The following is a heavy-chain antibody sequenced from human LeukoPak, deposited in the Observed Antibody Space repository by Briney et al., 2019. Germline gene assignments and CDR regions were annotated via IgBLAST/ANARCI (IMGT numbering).Heavy chain of an antibody. V-gene: IGHV3-48*01. CDR3: AREDYDSSFDY. D-gene: IGHD3-22*01. CDR1: GFTFSSYS. J-gene: IGHJ4*02. CDR2: ISSSSSTI. Sequence: PGGSLRLSCAASGFTFSSYSMNWVRQAPGKGLEWVSYISSSSSTIYYADSVKGRFTISRDNAKNSLYLQMNSLRAEDTAVYYCAREDYDSSFDYWGQGTLVTVSS.